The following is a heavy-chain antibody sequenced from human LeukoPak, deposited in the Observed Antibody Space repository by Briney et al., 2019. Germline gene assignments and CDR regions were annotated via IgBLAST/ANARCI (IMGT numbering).Heavy chain of an antibody. V-gene: IGHV5-51*01. CDR2: IYPRDSHT. CDR1: GYTFTTHW. D-gene: IGHD3-9*01. CDR3: ARAYYDFVTGFLPSNFDY. Sequence: GESLKISCKGSGYTFTTHWIGWVRQMPGKGLEWMGIIYPRDSHTRYSPSFQGQVTISADKSITTAYLQWGSLKGWDTAMYYCARAYYDFVTGFLPSNFDYCGQGTLITVSS. J-gene: IGHJ4*02.